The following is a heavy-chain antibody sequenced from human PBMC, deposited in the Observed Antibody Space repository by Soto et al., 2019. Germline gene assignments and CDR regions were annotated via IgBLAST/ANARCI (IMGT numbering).Heavy chain of an antibody. J-gene: IGHJ4*02. V-gene: IGHV3-23*01. CDR1: GFTFSSYA. CDR2: ISGSGGTT. CDR3: ARNCGGDCYTTFDY. Sequence: EVQLLESGGGLVQPGGSLRLSCAASGFTFSSYAMSWVRQAPGRGLEWVSAISGSGGTTYYGDSVRGRFTVSRANSRDTLYLQMNSLRADDTALYYCARNCGGDCYTTFDYWGQGTLVTVSS. D-gene: IGHD2-21*02.